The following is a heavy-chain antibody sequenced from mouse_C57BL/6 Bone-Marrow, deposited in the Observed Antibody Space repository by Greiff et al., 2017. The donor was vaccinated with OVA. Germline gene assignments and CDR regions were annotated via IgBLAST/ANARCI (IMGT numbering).Heavy chain of an antibody. Sequence: QVQLQQSDAELVKPGASVKISCKVSGYTFTDHTIHWMKQRPEQGLEWIGYIYPRAGSTTYNEKFKGKATLTADKSSSTAYMQLNSLTSEDSAVYCCARVDNWGGLGYWGQGTSVTVSS. V-gene: IGHV1-78*01. CDR1: GYTFTDHT. CDR3: ARVDNWGGLGY. J-gene: IGHJ4*01. D-gene: IGHD4-1*01. CDR2: IYPRAGST.